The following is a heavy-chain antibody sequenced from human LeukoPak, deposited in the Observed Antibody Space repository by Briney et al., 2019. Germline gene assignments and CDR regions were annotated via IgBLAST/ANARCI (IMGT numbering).Heavy chain of an antibody. CDR2: ISGSGGST. D-gene: IGHD6-19*01. Sequence: PGGSLRLSCAASGFTFSSYAMSWVRQAPGKGLEWVSAISGSGGSTYYADSVKGRFTISRDNSKNTLYLQMNSLRAEDTAVYYCAKNFPPSLIAVNYFDYWGQGTLVTVSS. J-gene: IGHJ4*02. CDR1: GFTFSSYA. CDR3: AKNFPPSLIAVNYFDY. V-gene: IGHV3-23*01.